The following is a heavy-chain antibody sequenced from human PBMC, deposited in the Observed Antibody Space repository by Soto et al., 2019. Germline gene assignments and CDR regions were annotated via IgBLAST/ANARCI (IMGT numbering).Heavy chain of an antibody. D-gene: IGHD2-21*02. V-gene: IGHV1-3*05. Sequence: QVQLVQSGAEEKKPGASVKVSCKDSGYTFTSYAMHWVRQAPGQRLEWMGWINAGNGNTKYSQKFQGRVTITRDTSASTAYKELSSLRSEDTAVYYCARSIVVVTALDYWGQGTLVTVSS. CDR3: ARSIVVVTALDY. CDR2: INAGNGNT. CDR1: GYTFTSYA. J-gene: IGHJ4*02.